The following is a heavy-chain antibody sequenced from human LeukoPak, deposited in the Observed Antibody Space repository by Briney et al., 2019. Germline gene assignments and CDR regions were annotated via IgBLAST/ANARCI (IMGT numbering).Heavy chain of an antibody. CDR2: MNPNSGNT. CDR3: AIGKVASRRGSWFDP. Sequence: GASVKVSCKTSGYTFTTYDINWVRQATGQGLEWMGWMNPNSGNTGYAQKFQGSVSMTRNTSISTAYMDLSSLTSEDTAVYYCAIGKVASRRGSWFDPWGQGTLVTVSS. CDR1: GYTFTTYD. J-gene: IGHJ5*02. D-gene: IGHD6-6*01. V-gene: IGHV1-8*02.